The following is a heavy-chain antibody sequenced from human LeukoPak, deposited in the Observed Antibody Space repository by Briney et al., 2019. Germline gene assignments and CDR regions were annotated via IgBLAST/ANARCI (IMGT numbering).Heavy chain of an antibody. CDR2: ISAYNGNT. J-gene: IGHJ5*02. Sequence: ASVKVSCKASGYTFTSYGISWVRQAPGQGLEWMGWISAYNGNTNDTQKLQGRVTMTTDTSTSTAYMELRSLRSDDTAVYYCARNRLAAAGYNWFDPWGQGTLVTVSS. D-gene: IGHD6-13*01. CDR3: ARNRLAAAGYNWFDP. CDR1: GYTFTSYG. V-gene: IGHV1-18*01.